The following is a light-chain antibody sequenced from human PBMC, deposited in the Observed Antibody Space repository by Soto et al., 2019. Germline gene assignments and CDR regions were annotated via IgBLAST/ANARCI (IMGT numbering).Light chain of an antibody. Sequence: EIVMTQSPASLSVSPGETATLSCRASQSISNSLAWYQQKPGQAHSHLIYGASTRATGIPARFSGSGSGTESTLTISSLQSEDSALYYCQQYNNWPPRTFGQGTKLEIK. CDR1: QSISNS. V-gene: IGKV3-15*01. CDR3: QQYNNWPPRT. J-gene: IGKJ2*01. CDR2: GAS.